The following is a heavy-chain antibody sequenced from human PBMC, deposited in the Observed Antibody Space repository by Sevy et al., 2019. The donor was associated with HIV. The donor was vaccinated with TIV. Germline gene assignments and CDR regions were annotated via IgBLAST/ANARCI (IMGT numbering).Heavy chain of an antibody. D-gene: IGHD4-17*01. Sequence: ASVKVSCKASGYTFTSYGISWVRQAPGQGLEWMGWISAYNGNTNYAQKLQGRVTMTTDTSTGTADMELRGLRSDDTAGYYCARDKPLATVTTRGNIDYWGQGTLVTVSS. CDR1: GYTFTSYG. CDR3: ARDKPLATVTTRGNIDY. CDR2: ISAYNGNT. V-gene: IGHV1-18*04. J-gene: IGHJ4*02.